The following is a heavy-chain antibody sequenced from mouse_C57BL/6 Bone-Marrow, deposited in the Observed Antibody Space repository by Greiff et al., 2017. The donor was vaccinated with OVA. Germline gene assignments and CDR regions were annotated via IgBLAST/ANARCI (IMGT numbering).Heavy chain of an antibody. CDR1: GYAFTNYL. J-gene: IGHJ3*01. CDR3: ARWDGGAY. D-gene: IGHD4-1*01. CDR2: INPGSGGT. V-gene: IGHV1-54*01. Sequence: QVQLKQSGAALVRPGTSVKVSCKASGYAFTNYLIVWVKQRPGQGLEWIGVINPGSGGTHYTEKFKGKATLTADESSSTAYMQLSGLTSEDSAVYFCARWDGGAYWGQGTLVTVSA.